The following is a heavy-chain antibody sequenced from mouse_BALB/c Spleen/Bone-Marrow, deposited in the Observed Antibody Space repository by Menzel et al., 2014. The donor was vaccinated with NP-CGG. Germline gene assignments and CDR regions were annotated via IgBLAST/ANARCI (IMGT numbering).Heavy chain of an antibody. Sequence: EVMLVESGGGLVKPGGSLKLSCAASGFTFSSYTMSWVRPTPEKRLEWVATITSGGGYTYYPDSVKGRFTISRDNAKSTLYLQMSSLKSEDTAMYYCTRDLYDGYSYYAMDYWGQGTSVTVSS. J-gene: IGHJ4*01. D-gene: IGHD2-3*01. CDR3: TRDLYDGYSYYAMDY. CDR2: ITSGGGYT. V-gene: IGHV5-6-4*01. CDR1: GFTFSSYT.